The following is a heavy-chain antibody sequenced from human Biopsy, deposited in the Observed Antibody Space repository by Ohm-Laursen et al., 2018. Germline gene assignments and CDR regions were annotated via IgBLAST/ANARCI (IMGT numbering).Heavy chain of an antibody. D-gene: IGHD3-9*01. V-gene: IGHV3-33*01. CDR1: GFAFSYYG. J-gene: IGHJ5*02. CDR3: ARDDDTTGHYMILNH. CDR2: MWSDGINK. Sequence: SLRLSCTASGFAFSYYGLHWVRQAPGKGLQWVAVMWSDGINKNYADSVKGRFTVSRDNSNNALYLQMSSLRDGDSAVYYCARDDDTTGHYMILNHWGQGTLVTVSS.